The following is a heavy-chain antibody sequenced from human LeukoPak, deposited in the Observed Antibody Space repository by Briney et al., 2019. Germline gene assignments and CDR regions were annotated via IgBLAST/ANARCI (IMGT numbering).Heavy chain of an antibody. CDR3: ARDRQSPGSQGNAFDI. J-gene: IGHJ3*02. D-gene: IGHD1-26*01. CDR2: ISSSSSTI. Sequence: PGGSLRLSCAASGFTFSSYSMNWVRQAPGKGLEWVSYISSSSSTIYYADSVKGRFTISRDNAKNSLYLQMNSLRAEDTAVYYCARDRQSPGSQGNAFDIWGQGTMVTVSS. CDR1: GFTFSSYS. V-gene: IGHV3-48*04.